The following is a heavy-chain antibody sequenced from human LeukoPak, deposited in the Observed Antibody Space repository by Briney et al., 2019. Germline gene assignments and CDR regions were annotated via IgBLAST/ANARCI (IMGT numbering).Heavy chain of an antibody. CDR2: IYYTGSA. Sequence: SSETLSLTCTVSGGSISSSRYYWGWIRQPPGKGLEWIGSIYYTGSAYYTPSLKSRVTISVDTSKNQFSLKLSSVTAADTAVYYCARGMEIGYSYGLESDAFDIWGQGTVVTVSS. CDR3: ARGMEIGYSYGLESDAFDI. D-gene: IGHD5-18*01. CDR1: GGSISSSRYY. J-gene: IGHJ3*02. V-gene: IGHV4-39*07.